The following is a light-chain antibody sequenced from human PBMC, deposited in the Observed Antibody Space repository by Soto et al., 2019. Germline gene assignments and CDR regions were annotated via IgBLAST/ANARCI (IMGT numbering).Light chain of an antibody. J-gene: IGKJ1*01. Sequence: DIQMTQSPSTLSASVGDRVTITCRASQTSNWLAWYQQKPGKAPKLLIYKASSLESGGPSRFSGGRSWTEFILTISSLQPDDFVTYYCQQYNNYSPRTFGQGTKVEIK. CDR3: QQYNNYSPRT. CDR1: QTSNW. V-gene: IGKV1-5*03. CDR2: KAS.